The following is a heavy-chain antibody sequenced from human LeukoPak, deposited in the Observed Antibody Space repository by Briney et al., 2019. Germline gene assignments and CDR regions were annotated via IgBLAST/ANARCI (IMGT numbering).Heavy chain of an antibody. CDR2: ISYDGSNK. Sequence: QPGRSLRLSCAASGFTFSSYGMHWVRQAPGKGLEWVAVISYDGSNKYYADSVKGRFTISRDNSKNTLYLQMNSLRAEDTAVYYCAKDGRRTNVYYYDSSGYYSGILYFDYWGQGTLVTVSS. D-gene: IGHD3-22*01. V-gene: IGHV3-30*18. CDR3: AKDGRRTNVYYYDSSGYYSGILYFDY. CDR1: GFTFSSYG. J-gene: IGHJ4*02.